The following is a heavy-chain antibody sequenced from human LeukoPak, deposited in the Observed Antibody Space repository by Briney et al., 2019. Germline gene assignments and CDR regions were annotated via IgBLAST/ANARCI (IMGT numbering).Heavy chain of an antibody. V-gene: IGHV4-59*12. CDR3: ARDLIVGATQPDY. CDR2: IYYSGST. D-gene: IGHD1-26*01. J-gene: IGHJ4*02. Sequence: SETLSLTCTVSGGSISSYYWSWIRQPPGKGLEWIGYIYYSGSTYYNPSLKSRVTISVDTSKNQFSLKLSSVTAADTAVYYCARDLIVGATQPDYWGQGTLVTVSS. CDR1: GGSISSYY.